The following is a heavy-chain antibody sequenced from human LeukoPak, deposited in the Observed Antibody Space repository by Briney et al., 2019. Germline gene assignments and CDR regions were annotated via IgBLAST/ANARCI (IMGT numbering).Heavy chain of an antibody. CDR1: GFTFSSYA. V-gene: IGHV3-23*01. J-gene: IGHJ1*01. Sequence: GGSLRLSCAASGFTFSSYAMSWVRQAPGKGLEWVSAISASGGSTYYADSVKGRFTISRDNAKNTVYLQMNSLRAEDTAVYYCPQADFQHWGQGTLVTVSS. CDR2: ISASGGST. CDR3: PQADFQH.